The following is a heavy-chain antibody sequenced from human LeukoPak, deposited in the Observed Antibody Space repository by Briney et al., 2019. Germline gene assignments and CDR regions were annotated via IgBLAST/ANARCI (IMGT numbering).Heavy chain of an antibody. Sequence: SETLSLTCTVSGGSISSGSYYWSWIRQPAGKGLEWIGRIYTSGSTNYNPSLKSRVTISVDTSKNQFSLKLSSVTAADTAVYYCARSVADFWSGYLYDYWGQGTLVTVSS. J-gene: IGHJ4*02. V-gene: IGHV4-61*02. CDR3: ARSVADFWSGYLYDY. CDR2: IYTSGST. D-gene: IGHD3-3*01. CDR1: GGSISSGSYY.